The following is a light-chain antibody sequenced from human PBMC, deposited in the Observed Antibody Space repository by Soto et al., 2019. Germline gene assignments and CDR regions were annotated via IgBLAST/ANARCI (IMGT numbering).Light chain of an antibody. Sequence: IQMTQSPSSVSASVGDRVTITCRASQGISSWLVWYQQKPGKAPKLLIHGASSLQGGVPSRFSGSGSGTEFTLTISSLQPEDFATYYCQQANSFPLTFGGGTRVASK. J-gene: IGKJ4*01. CDR3: QQANSFPLT. CDR1: QGISSW. CDR2: GAS. V-gene: IGKV1D-12*01.